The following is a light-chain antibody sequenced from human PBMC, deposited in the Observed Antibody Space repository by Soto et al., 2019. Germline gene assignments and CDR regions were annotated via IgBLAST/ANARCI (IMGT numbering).Light chain of an antibody. V-gene: IGKV3-20*01. Sequence: EVVLTKSPGTLSLSPGERATLSCRSSQSVSNNYLAWYQQKPGQAPRLLIYGASNRATGIADRFSGSGSGTDFTLTISRLEPEDFAVYYCQQYGSSGTFGQGTKVEIK. CDR3: QQYGSSGT. CDR1: QSVSNNY. J-gene: IGKJ1*01. CDR2: GAS.